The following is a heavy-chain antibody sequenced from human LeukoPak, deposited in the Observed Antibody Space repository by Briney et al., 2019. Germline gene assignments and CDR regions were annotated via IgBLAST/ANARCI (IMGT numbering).Heavy chain of an antibody. V-gene: IGHV3-74*03. CDR1: GFTFSDYW. J-gene: IGHJ5*02. D-gene: IGHD2/OR15-2a*01. CDR3: ARDFLHQGP. CDR2: ISTDGSNT. Sequence: GGSLRLSCTASGFTFSDYWVHWVRQVPGKGLVWVSGISTDGSNTVFADSVKGRFTISRDNAENTLYLQMNSLRAEDTAVYFCARDFLHQGPWGQGTLVTVSS.